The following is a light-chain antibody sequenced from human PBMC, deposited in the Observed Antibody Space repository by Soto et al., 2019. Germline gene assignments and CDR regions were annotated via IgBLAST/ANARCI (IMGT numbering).Light chain of an antibody. CDR3: QQYGCSPLT. Sequence: EFVLTQSPGTLSLSPGERATLSCRASQTVRNNYLAWYQQRPGQAPRLLIYGASSRATGIPDRFSGGGSGTYFTLTISRLDPEDLALYYWQQYGCSPLTFGQGTKVDI. V-gene: IGKV3-20*01. J-gene: IGKJ1*01. CDR1: QTVRNNY. CDR2: GAS.